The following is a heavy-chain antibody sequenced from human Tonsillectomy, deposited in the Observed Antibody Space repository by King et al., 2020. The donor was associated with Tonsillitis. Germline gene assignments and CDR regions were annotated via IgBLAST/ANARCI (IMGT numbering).Heavy chain of an antibody. V-gene: IGHV4-4*02. CDR1: GDSISSSNW. CDR3: ARGESSGSYGSYSFDY. CDR2: IYHSGST. Sequence: QLQESGPGLVKPSGTLSLTCVVSGDSISSSNWWSWVRQRPGKGLEWIGEIYHSGSTYYNPTLKSRVTISVDKSKNQFSLKLSAVTAADTAVYYCARGESSGSYGSYSFDYWGQGTLVTVSS. J-gene: IGHJ4*02. D-gene: IGHD3-22*01.